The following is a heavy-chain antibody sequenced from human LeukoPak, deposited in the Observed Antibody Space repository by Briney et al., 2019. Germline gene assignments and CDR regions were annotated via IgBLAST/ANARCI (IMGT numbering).Heavy chain of an antibody. CDR3: ARGIRSSLDY. D-gene: IGHD1-14*01. CDR2: INGDGSST. J-gene: IGHJ4*02. V-gene: IGHV3-74*01. CDR1: GFTFGGYW. Sequence: GGSLRLSCAASGFTFGGYWMHWVRQAPGKGLVWVSAINGDGSSTSYADSVKGRFTISRDNAKNTLYLQMNSLRADDTAVYYCARGIRSSLDYWGQGTLVTVSS.